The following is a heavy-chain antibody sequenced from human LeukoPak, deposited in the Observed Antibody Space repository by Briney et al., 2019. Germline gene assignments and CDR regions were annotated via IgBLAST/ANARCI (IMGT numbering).Heavy chain of an antibody. D-gene: IGHD3-3*01. V-gene: IGHV4-34*01. Sequence: SETLSLTCAVYGGSFSGYYWSWIRQPPGKGLEWIGEINHSGSTNYNPSLKSRGTISVDTSKNQFSLKLSSVTAADTAVYYCARGRRYYDFWSGYSPYNWFDPWGQGTLVTVSS. CDR2: INHSGST. J-gene: IGHJ5*02. CDR1: GGSFSGYY. CDR3: ARGRRYYDFWSGYSPYNWFDP.